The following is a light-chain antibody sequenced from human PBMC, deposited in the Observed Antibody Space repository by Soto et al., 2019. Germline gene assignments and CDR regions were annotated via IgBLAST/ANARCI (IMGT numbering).Light chain of an antibody. CDR2: DAS. V-gene: IGKV3-11*01. CDR3: QQRSNWPPST. CDR1: QSVSSY. Sequence: EIVLTQSPATLSFSPGERATLSCRASQSVSSYLAWYQQKPGQAPRLLIYDASNRATGIPARFSGSGSGTDFTLTISSLEPEDFAVYYCQQRSNWPPSTFGGGTKVDIK. J-gene: IGKJ4*01.